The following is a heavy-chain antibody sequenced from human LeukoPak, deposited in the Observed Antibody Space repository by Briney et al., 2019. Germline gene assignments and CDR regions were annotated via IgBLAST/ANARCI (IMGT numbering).Heavy chain of an antibody. Sequence: GGSLRLSCAASGFNFRNYGMNWVRQAPGKWLEWVSGISPGGDTPYYADSVRGRFTISRDNAKNTLYLQMNSLRAEDTAVYYCARGVDDYYYYYMDVWGKGTTVTISS. J-gene: IGHJ6*03. CDR3: ARGVDDYYYYYMDV. V-gene: IGHV3-23*01. CDR2: ISPGGDTP. CDR1: GFNFRNYG.